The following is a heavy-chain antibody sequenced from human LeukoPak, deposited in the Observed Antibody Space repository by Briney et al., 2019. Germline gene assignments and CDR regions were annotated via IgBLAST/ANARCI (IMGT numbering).Heavy chain of an antibody. V-gene: IGHV4-59*13. CDR1: GGSIRGYY. CDR3: ARWRYYYDSSGHFDY. J-gene: IGHJ4*02. Sequence: SETLSLTCNVSGGSIRGYYWSWIRQPPGKGLEWIGYIYYSGSTNYNPSLKSRVTISVDTSKNQFSLKLSSVTAADTAVYYCARWRYYYDSSGHFDYWGQGTLVTVSS. D-gene: IGHD3-22*01. CDR2: IYYSGST.